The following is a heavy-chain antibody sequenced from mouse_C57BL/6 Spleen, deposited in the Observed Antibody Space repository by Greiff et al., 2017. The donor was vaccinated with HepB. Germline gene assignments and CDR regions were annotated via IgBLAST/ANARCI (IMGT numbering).Heavy chain of an antibody. J-gene: IGHJ2*01. Sequence: QVQLKQPGAELVRPGSSVKLSCKASGYTFTSYWMHWVKQRPIQGLEWIGNIDPSDSETHYNQKFKDKATLTVDKSSSTAYMQLSSLTSEDSAVYYCARGDGNYEEAFDYWGQGTTLTVSS. D-gene: IGHD2-1*01. CDR2: IDPSDSET. CDR1: GYTFTSYW. CDR3: ARGDGNYEEAFDY. V-gene: IGHV1-52*01.